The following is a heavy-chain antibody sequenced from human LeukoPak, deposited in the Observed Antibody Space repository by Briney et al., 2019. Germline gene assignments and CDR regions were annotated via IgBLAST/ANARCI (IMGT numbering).Heavy chain of an antibody. CDR1: GGSISSSSYY. V-gene: IGHV4-39*01. CDR3: ARHRGGNSRWYFDY. Sequence: SETLSFTCTVSGGSISSSSYYWGWIRQPPGKGLEWIGSIYYSGSTYYNPSLKSRVTISVDTSKNQFSLKLSSVTAADTAVYYCARHRGGNSRWYFDYWGQGTLVTVSS. CDR2: IYYSGST. J-gene: IGHJ4*02. D-gene: IGHD4-23*01.